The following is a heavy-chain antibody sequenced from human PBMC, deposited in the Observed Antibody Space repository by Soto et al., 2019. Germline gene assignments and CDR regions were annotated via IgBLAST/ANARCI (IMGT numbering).Heavy chain of an antibody. V-gene: IGHV4-39*01. Sequence: SETLSLTCTVSGGSISSSSYYWGWIRQPPGKGLEWIGSIYYSGSTYYNPSLKSRVTISVDTSKNQFSLKLSSVTAADTAVYYCASPGIYCSSTSCYEGSRDAFDIWGQGTMVTVSS. CDR2: IYYSGST. J-gene: IGHJ3*02. CDR3: ASPGIYCSSTSCYEGSRDAFDI. D-gene: IGHD2-2*01. CDR1: GGSISSSSYY.